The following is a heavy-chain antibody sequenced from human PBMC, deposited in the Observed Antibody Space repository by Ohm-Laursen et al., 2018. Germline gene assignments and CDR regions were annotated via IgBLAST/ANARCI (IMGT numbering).Heavy chain of an antibody. CDR2: ISGSGGST. V-gene: IGHV3-23*01. D-gene: IGHD6-19*01. J-gene: IGHJ4*02. CDR1: GFTFSSYA. Sequence: GSLRLSCAASGFTFSSYAMSWVRQAPGKGLEWASAISGSGGSTYYADSVKGRFTISRDNSKNTLYLQMNSLRAEDTAVYYCAKRLYSSGWYYFDYWGQGTLVTVSS. CDR3: AKRLYSSGWYYFDY.